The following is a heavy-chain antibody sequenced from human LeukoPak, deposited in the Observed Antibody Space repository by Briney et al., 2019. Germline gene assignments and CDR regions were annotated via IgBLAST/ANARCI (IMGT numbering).Heavy chain of an antibody. J-gene: IGHJ3*02. V-gene: IGHV4-4*07. Sequence: SETLSLTCTVSGGSISSYYWSWIRQPAGKGLEWIGRIYTSGSTNYNPSLKSRVTMSVDTSKNQFSLKLSSVTAADTAVYYCARDQSAGGGYAFDIWGQGTMVTVSS. CDR3: ARDQSAGGGYAFDI. D-gene: IGHD3-16*01. CDR2: IYTSGST. CDR1: GGSISSYY.